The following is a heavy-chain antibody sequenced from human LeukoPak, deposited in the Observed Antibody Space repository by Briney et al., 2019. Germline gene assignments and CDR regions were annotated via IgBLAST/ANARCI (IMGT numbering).Heavy chain of an antibody. Sequence: SETLSLTCAVYGGSFSGYYWSWIRQPPGKGLEWIGEINHSGSTNYNPSLKSRVTISVDTSKNQFSLKLSSVTAADTAVYYCARTRSSGWYVSAFDIWGQGTMVTVSS. CDR3: ARTRSSGWYVSAFDI. V-gene: IGHV4-34*01. D-gene: IGHD6-19*01. CDR2: INHSGST. CDR1: GGSFSGYY. J-gene: IGHJ3*02.